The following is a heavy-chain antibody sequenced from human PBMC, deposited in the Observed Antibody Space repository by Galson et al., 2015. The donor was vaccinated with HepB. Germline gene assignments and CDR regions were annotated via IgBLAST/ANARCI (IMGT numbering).Heavy chain of an antibody. V-gene: IGHV3-15*01. D-gene: IGHD1-1*01. Sequence: SLRLSCAASGFTFRNAWMTWVRQAPGKGLDWVGRIKSKTDGGTTDYATPVKGRFTISRDDSKNILYLQMNSLKSDDTAVYYCILDGAQRPLYYYAVDVWGQGTTVTVSS. CDR1: GFTFRNAW. J-gene: IGHJ6*02. CDR3: ILDGAQRPLYYYAVDV. CDR2: IKSKTDGGTT.